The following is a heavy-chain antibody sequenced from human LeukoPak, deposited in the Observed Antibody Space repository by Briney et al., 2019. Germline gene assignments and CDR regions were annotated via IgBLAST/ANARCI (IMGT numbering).Heavy chain of an antibody. J-gene: IGHJ4*02. V-gene: IGHV4-39*07. CDR1: GGSISSSSYY. D-gene: IGHD4-23*01. Sequence: SETLSLTCTVSGGSISSSSYYWGWIRQPPGKGLEWIGSIYYSGSTYYNPSLKSRVTISVDTSKNQFSLKLSSVTAADTAVYYCARESGGVGGNSVVPWDYWGQGTLVTVSS. CDR2: IYYSGST. CDR3: ARESGGVGGNSVVPWDY.